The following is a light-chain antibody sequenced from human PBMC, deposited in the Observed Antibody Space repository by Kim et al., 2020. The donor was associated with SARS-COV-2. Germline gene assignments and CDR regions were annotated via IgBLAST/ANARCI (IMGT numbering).Light chain of an antibody. CDR3: QQYKNWPLT. J-gene: IGKJ5*01. CDR2: GAS. V-gene: IGKV3-15*01. Sequence: EIVMTQSPATLSVSPGERATLSCRASQSVSSNLAWYQQKPGQAPRLLLYGASTRATGIPARCSGSGSGTDFTLTISSLQSEDFAVYYCQQYKNWPLTFGQGTRLEIK. CDR1: QSVSSN.